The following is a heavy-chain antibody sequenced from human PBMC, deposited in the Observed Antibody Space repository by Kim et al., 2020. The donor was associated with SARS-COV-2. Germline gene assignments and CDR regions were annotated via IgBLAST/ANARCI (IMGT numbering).Heavy chain of an antibody. J-gene: IGHJ4*02. CDR3: AREFSGGTNSAGFAH. D-gene: IGHD2-8*02. CDR2: ISYRGHI. CDR1: GGSTSSYY. Sequence: SETLSLTCTVSGGSTSSYYWTWIRQPPGKGLDGIGYISYRGHIKYNPSLKSRVTISLDTSNNHVFLKLTSVSAADTAIYYCAREFSGGTNSAGFAHGGQGALVTVSS. V-gene: IGHV4-59*01.